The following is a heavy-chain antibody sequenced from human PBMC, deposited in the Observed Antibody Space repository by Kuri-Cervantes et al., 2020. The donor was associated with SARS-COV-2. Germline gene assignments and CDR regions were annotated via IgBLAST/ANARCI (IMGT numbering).Heavy chain of an antibody. CDR2: IWYGGSNK. V-gene: IGHV3-33*08. Sequence: GESLKISCAASGFTFSSYGMHWVRQAPGKGLEWVAVIWYGGSNKYYADSVKGRFTISRDNSKNTLYLQMNSLRAEDTAVYYCARGGGWQPLDYWGQGTLVTVSS. J-gene: IGHJ4*02. D-gene: IGHD2-15*01. CDR1: GFTFSSYG. CDR3: ARGGGWQPLDY.